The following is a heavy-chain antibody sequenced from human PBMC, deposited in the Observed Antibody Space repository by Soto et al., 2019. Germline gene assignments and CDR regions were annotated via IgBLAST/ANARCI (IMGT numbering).Heavy chain of an antibody. D-gene: IGHD7-27*01. CDR2: IYHSGGT. Sequence: SETLSLTCTVSGGSISINHNFWGWIRQPPGKGLEWIGSIYHSGGTYYNPSLKSRVTISVDTSKNQFSLKLISVTAADTAVYYXARRPGLLGTMAYYFDYWGPGTLVTVSS. CDR1: GGSISINHNF. J-gene: IGHJ4*02. CDR3: ARRPGLLGTMAYYFDY. V-gene: IGHV4-39*01.